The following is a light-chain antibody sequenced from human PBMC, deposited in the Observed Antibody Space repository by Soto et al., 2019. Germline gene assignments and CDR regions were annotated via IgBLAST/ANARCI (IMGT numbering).Light chain of an antibody. CDR1: QSLLHSNGYNY. CDR3: MQALQTPPYT. Sequence: DIVMTQSPLSLPVTPGEPASISCRSSQSLLHSNGYNYLDWYLQKPGQSLQLLIYLGSNRASGVPDWFSGSGLGTDFTLKISRVEAEDVGVYYCMQALQTPPYTFGQGTKLEIK. V-gene: IGKV2-28*01. CDR2: LGS. J-gene: IGKJ2*01.